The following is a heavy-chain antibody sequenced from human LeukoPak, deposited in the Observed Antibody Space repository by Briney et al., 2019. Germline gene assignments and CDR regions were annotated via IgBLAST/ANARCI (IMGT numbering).Heavy chain of an antibody. D-gene: IGHD3-3*02. J-gene: IGHJ3*02. CDR1: GFTFSSYE. CDR2: ISSSSSTI. Sequence: GGSLRLSCAASGFTFSSYEMNWVRQAPGKGLEWVSYISSSSSTIYYADSVKGRFTISRDNAKNSLYLQMNSLRAEDTAVYYCARGPHFWSGYKDAFDIWGQGTMVTVSS. CDR3: ARGPHFWSGYKDAFDI. V-gene: IGHV3-48*01.